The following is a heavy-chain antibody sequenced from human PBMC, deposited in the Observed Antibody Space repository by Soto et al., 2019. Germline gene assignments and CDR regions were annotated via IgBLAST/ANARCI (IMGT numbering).Heavy chain of an antibody. CDR3: AREGEFAEWSVYYYGMDV. J-gene: IGHJ6*02. CDR1: GYTFTSYG. Sequence: ASVKVSCKASGYTFTSYGISWVRQAPGQGLEWMGWISAYNGNTNYAQKLQGRVTMTTDTSTSTAYMELRSLRSDDTAVYYCAREGEFAEWSVYYYGMDVWGQGTTVTVSS. D-gene: IGHD3-10*01. V-gene: IGHV1-18*01. CDR2: ISAYNGNT.